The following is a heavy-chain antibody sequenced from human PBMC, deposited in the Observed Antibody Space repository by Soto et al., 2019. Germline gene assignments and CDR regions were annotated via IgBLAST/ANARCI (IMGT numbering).Heavy chain of an antibody. Sequence: ASVKVSCKASGYTFTSYDINWVRQATGQGLEWMGWMNPNSGNTGYAQKFQGRVTMTRNTSISTAYMELGSLGSEDTAVYYCARVVGDSVPVDYWGQGTLVTVSS. D-gene: IGHD1-1*01. V-gene: IGHV1-8*01. CDR1: GYTFTSYD. CDR3: ARVVGDSVPVDY. CDR2: MNPNSGNT. J-gene: IGHJ4*02.